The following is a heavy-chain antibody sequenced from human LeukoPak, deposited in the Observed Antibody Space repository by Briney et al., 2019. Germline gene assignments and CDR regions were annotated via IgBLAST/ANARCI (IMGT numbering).Heavy chain of an antibody. CDR2: INPNSGGT. J-gene: IGHJ4*02. Sequence: ASVKVSCKASGYTFTGYYMHWVRQAPGQGLEWMGRINPNSGGTNYAQKFQGRVTMTRDTSISTAYMELSRLRSDDTAAYYCARVLSIAVTLPHYWGQGTLVTVSS. CDR3: ARVLSIAVTLPHY. V-gene: IGHV1-2*06. CDR1: GYTFTGYY. D-gene: IGHD6-19*01.